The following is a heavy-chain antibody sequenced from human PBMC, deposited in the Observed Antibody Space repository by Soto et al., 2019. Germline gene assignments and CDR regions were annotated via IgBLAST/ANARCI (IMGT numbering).Heavy chain of an antibody. V-gene: IGHV1-69*13. D-gene: IGHD3-22*01. J-gene: IGHJ4*02. CDR2: IIPIFGTA. CDR3: ARDYYDSSGYSPLQFDY. CDR1: GGTFSSYA. Sequence: SVKVSCKGSGGTFSSYAIRWVRPAPGQGLEWMGGIIPIFGTANYAQKFQGRVTITADESTSTAYMELSSLRSEDTAVYYCARDYYDSSGYSPLQFDYWGQGTLVTVSS.